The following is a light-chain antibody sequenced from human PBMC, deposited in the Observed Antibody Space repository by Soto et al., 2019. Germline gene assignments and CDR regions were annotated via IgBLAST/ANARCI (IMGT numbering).Light chain of an antibody. CDR1: QRVLYSSNNKNY. CDR2: WAS. CDR3: QQYYSTPPYT. V-gene: IGKV4-1*01. J-gene: IGKJ2*01. Sequence: DIVMTQSPDSLAVSLGERAAINCKSSQRVLYSSNNKNYLAWYQQKPGQPPKLLIYWASTRESGVPDRFSGSASATDFTLTISSLQAEDVAVYYCQQYYSTPPYTFGQGTKLEIK.